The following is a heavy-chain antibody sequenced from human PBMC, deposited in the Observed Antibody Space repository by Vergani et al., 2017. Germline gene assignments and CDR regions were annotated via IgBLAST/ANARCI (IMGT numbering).Heavy chain of an antibody. CDR2: IWYDGSNK. CDR3: ARAGYDFWIGYYDGYFDY. V-gene: IGHV3-33*01. J-gene: IGHJ4*02. CDR1: GFTFSSYG. D-gene: IGHD3-3*01. Sequence: QVQLVESGGGVVQPGRSLRLSCAASGFTFSSYGMHWVRQAPGKGLEWVAVIWYDGSNKYYADSVKGRFTIARDNSKNTLYLQMNSLRAEDTAVYYCARAGYDFWIGYYDGYFDYWGQGTLVTVSS.